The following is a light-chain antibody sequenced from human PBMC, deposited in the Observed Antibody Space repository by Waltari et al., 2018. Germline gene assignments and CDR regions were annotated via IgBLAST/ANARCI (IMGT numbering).Light chain of an antibody. V-gene: IGLV1-40*01. Sequence: QSVLTQPPSVSGAPGQKVTISCTGSSSNIGADYHVHWYQQVPGTAPNLPIHAHTNRPSGVPDRFSGSKSGTSAARAITGLQPEDEADYYCQSYDNTLSGSDVFGTGTKVTVL. CDR3: QSYDNTLSGSDV. J-gene: IGLJ1*01. CDR1: SSNIGADYH. CDR2: AHT.